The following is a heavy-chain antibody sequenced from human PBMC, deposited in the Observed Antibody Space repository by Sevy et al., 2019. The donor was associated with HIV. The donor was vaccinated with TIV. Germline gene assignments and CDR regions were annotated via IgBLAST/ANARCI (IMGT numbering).Heavy chain of an antibody. Sequence: GGSLRLSCTASGFTFSTYWMSWVRQAPGKGLEWLANIKEDGSESYYVESVKGRFTITRDNAKNALHLQMNSLRADDTALDYCVKDWGSYFDSGSRYYYYGMDVWGQGTTVTVSS. CDR1: GFTFSTYW. CDR2: IKEDGSES. V-gene: IGHV3-7*03. D-gene: IGHD3-16*01. CDR3: VKDWGSYFDSGSRYYYYGMDV. J-gene: IGHJ6*02.